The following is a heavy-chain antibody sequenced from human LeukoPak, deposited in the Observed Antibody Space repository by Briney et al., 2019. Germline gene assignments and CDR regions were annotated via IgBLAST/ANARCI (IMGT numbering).Heavy chain of an antibody. CDR2: IHHTGST. D-gene: IGHD4-11*01. CDR3: ARQGGTTNRLDS. V-gene: IGHV4-30-2*01. CDR1: GGSISSSGYS. J-gene: IGHJ4*02. Sequence: RASETLSLTCAVSGGSISSSGYSWSWIRQPPGKGLEWIGYIHHTGSTYYNPSLKSRVTISVDRSKNQFSLKLSSVTASDTAVYYCARQGGTTNRLDSWGQGTLVTVSS.